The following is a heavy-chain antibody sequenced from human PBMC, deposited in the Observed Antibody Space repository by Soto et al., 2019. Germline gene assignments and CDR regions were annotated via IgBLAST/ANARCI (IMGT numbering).Heavy chain of an antibody. J-gene: IGHJ5*02. CDR3: ARGPGYCSSTSCHGDWFDP. Sequence: SETLSLTCTVSGGSISSSSHYWGWIRQPPGKGLEWIGSIYYSGSTYYNPSLKSRVTISVDTSKNQFSLKLSSVTAADTAAYYCARGPGYCSSTSCHGDWFDPWGQGTLVTVSS. V-gene: IGHV4-39*01. CDR1: GGSISSSSHY. CDR2: IYYSGST. D-gene: IGHD2-2*01.